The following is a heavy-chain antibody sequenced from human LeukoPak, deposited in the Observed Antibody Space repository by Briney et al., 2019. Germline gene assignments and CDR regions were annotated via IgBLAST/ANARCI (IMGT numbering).Heavy chain of an antibody. D-gene: IGHD3-10*01. CDR1: GGSFSGYY. CDR3: ARGPYYYGSGSYHYYYYYMDV. Sequence: PSGTLSLTCAVYGGSFSGYYWSWIRQPPGKGLEWIGEINHSGSTNYNPSLKSRVTISVDTSKNQFSLKLSSATAADTAVYYCARGPYYYGSGSYHYYYYYMDVWGKGTTVTVSS. J-gene: IGHJ6*03. V-gene: IGHV4-34*01. CDR2: INHSGST.